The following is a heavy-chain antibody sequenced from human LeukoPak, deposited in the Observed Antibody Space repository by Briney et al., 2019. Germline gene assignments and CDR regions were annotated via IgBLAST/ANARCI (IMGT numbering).Heavy chain of an antibody. CDR1: GFTFSSYE. CDR2: ISSSGSTI. J-gene: IGHJ4*02. D-gene: IGHD1-26*01. CDR3: ARDGGRASY. Sequence: GGSLRLSCAASGFTFSSYEMNWVRQAPGKGLEWVSYISSSGSTIYYADSVKGRFTISRDNAKNTLYLQMNSLKAEDTAVYYCARDGGRASYWGQGTLVTVSS. V-gene: IGHV3-48*03.